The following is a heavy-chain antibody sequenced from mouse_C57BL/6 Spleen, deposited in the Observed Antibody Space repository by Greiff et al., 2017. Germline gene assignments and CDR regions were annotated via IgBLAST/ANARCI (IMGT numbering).Heavy chain of an antibody. CDR3: ASGFITTVVAEDAMDY. V-gene: IGHV1-9*01. Sequence: VQLVESGAELMKPGASVKLSCKATGYTFTGYWIEWVKQRPGHGLEWIGEILPGSGSTNYNEKFKGKATFTADTSSNTAYMQLSSLTTEDSAIYYCASGFITTVVAEDAMDYWGQGTSVTVSS. J-gene: IGHJ4*01. CDR1: GYTFTGYW. D-gene: IGHD1-1*01. CDR2: ILPGSGST.